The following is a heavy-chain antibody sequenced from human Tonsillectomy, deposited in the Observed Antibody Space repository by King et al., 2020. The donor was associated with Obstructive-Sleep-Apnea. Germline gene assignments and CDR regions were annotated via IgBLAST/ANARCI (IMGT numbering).Heavy chain of an antibody. D-gene: IGHD5-18*01. Sequence: QVQLVESGGGVVQPGRSLRLSCAASRFTFSSYAMHWVRQAPGKGLEWVAVISYDGSNKYFADSVKGRFTISRDNSKNTLYLQMNSLRPEDTAVYYCARGGYSYGHTTGPDWYFDLWGRGTLVTVSS. CDR2: ISYDGSNK. CDR1: RFTFSSYA. CDR3: ARGGYSYGHTTGPDWYFDL. J-gene: IGHJ2*01. V-gene: IGHV3-30*04.